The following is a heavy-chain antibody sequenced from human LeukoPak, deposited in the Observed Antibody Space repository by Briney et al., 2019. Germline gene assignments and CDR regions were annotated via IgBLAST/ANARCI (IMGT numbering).Heavy chain of an antibody. J-gene: IGHJ6*02. CDR1: GFXFDDYA. CDR3: AKDIGIAAAGTYYYYYGMDV. Sequence: GGSLRLSCAASGFXFDDYAIHWVRQAPGKGLEWVSGISGDGGSTYYADPVKGRFTISRDNSKNSLYLQMNSLRTEDTALYYCAKDIGIAAAGTYYYYYGMDVWGQGTTVTVSS. V-gene: IGHV3-43*02. CDR2: ISGDGGST. D-gene: IGHD6-13*01.